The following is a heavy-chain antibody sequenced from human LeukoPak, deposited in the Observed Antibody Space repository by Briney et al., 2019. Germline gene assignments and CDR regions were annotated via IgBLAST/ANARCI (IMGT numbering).Heavy chain of an antibody. V-gene: IGHV7-4-1*02. J-gene: IGHJ3*02. D-gene: IGHD1-26*01. Sequence: ASVKVSCKASGYTFTSYAMNWVRQAPGQGLEWMGWINTNTGNPTYAQGFTGRFVFSLDTSVSTAYLQISSLKAEDTAVYYCARVTVWELAEWAFDIWGQGTMVTVSS. CDR2: INTNTGNP. CDR3: ARVTVWELAEWAFDI. CDR1: GYTFTSYA.